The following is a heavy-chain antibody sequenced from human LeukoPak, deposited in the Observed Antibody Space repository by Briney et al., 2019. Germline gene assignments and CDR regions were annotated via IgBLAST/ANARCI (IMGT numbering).Heavy chain of an antibody. V-gene: IGHV3-30*12. CDR2: LFSDGINQ. Sequence: PGGSLRLSCAASGFTLSGYGMHWVRQAPGKGLEWVGILFSDGINQYYADSVKGRFTVSRDTFKNTLYLQMTNVRAEDTAMYFCATHRGNFYNGHLASWGHGTLITVSS. J-gene: IGHJ5*01. CDR3: ATHRGNFYNGHLAS. D-gene: IGHD1-14*01. CDR1: GFTLSGYG.